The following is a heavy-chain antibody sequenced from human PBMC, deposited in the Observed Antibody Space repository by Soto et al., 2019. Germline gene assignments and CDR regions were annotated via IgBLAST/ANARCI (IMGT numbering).Heavy chain of an antibody. D-gene: IGHD1-7*01. CDR3: ARVPPGITGTRGYWFDP. Sequence: QVQLQESGPGLVKPSGTLSLTCAVSGGSISSSNWWSWVRQPPGKGLEWIGEIYHSGSTNYNPSLKSRVTISVDKSKNQFSLKLSSVTAADTAVYYCARVPPGITGTRGYWFDPWGQGTLVTVSS. V-gene: IGHV4-4*02. CDR2: IYHSGST. J-gene: IGHJ5*02. CDR1: GGSISSSNW.